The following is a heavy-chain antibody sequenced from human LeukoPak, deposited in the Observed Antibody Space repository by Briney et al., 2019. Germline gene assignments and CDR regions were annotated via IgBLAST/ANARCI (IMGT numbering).Heavy chain of an antibody. J-gene: IGHJ1*01. CDR3: SSPDDRGNYESFQH. CDR2: IIPILGIA. D-gene: IGHD1-7*01. Sequence: ASVKVSCKSSVGTFSSYTISWVRQAPGQELEWMGSIIPILGIAHYAQKFQGRVTITADKSTSTDYMELSRLRSEGTAGCYFSSPDDRGNYESFQHWGQGTLVTLSS. V-gene: IGHV1-69*02. CDR1: VGTFSSYT.